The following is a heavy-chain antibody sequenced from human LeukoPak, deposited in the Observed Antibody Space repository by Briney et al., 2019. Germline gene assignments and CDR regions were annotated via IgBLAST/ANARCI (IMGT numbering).Heavy chain of an antibody. Sequence: SETLSLTRTVSGGSISSYYWSWIRQPPGKGLEWIGYIYYSGSTNYNPSLKSRVTISVDTSKNQFSLKLSSVIAADTAVYYCARECSSTSCSYYSDQWGQGTLVTVSS. V-gene: IGHV4-59*01. CDR1: GGSISSYY. D-gene: IGHD2-2*01. CDR2: IYYSGST. CDR3: ARECSSTSCSYYSDQ. J-gene: IGHJ4*02.